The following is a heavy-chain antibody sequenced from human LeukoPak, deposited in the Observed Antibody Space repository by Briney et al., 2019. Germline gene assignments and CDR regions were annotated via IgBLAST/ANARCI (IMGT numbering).Heavy chain of an antibody. Sequence: PGGSLRLSCAASGFTFSDYYMSWIRQAPGKGLEWVSYISSSGSTIYYADSVKGRFTISRDNAKNSLYLQMNSLRAEDTAVYYCARGDSSSWYPDLLCSYGRDYYYYGMDVWGQGTTVTVSS. CDR3: ARGDSSSWYPDLLCSYGRDYYYYGMDV. J-gene: IGHJ6*02. CDR1: GFTFSDYY. D-gene: IGHD6-13*01. V-gene: IGHV3-11*01. CDR2: ISSSGSTI.